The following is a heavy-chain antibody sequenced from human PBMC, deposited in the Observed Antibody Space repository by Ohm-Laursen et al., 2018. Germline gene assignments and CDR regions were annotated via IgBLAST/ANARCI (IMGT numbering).Heavy chain of an antibody. J-gene: IGHJ4*02. D-gene: IGHD7-27*01. CDR2: IKQDGSDK. CDR3: AKDYWGEGAFDY. V-gene: IGHV3-7*01. Sequence: SLRLSCAASGFTFSSYWMSWVRQAPGKGLEWVANIKQDGSDKYYADSVRGRFTISRDNSENTLYLQMSSLRADDTAVYYCAKDYWGEGAFDYWGQGTLVTVSS. CDR1: GFTFSSYW.